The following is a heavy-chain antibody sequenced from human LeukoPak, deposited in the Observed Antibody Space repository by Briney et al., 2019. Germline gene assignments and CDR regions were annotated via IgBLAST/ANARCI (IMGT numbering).Heavy chain of an antibody. CDR3: ATVFGAAYSDY. D-gene: IGHD3-10*01. V-gene: IGHV3-30*02. J-gene: IGHJ4*02. CDR1: GFTFSSYG. Sequence: QSGGSLRLSCAASGFTFSSYGMQWVRQAPGKGLEWVTFIRDDGSNKYYADSVKGRFTISRDNSKNTLYLQMNSLRAEDTALYYCATVFGAAYSDYWGQGTQVTVSS. CDR2: IRDDGSNK.